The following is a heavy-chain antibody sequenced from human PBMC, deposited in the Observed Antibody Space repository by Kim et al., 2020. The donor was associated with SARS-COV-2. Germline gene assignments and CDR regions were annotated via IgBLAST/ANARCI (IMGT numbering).Heavy chain of an antibody. D-gene: IGHD6-13*01. J-gene: IGHJ5*02. CDR3: ARGGSSSWKGGDWFDP. Sequence: ASAKVSCKPSGYTFTGYYIHWVRQAPGQGLEWMGRMNPNSGDTNSAQKFQGRVTMTRDTSTSTAYMELSRLRSDDTAVYYCARGGSSSWKGGDWFDPWGQGTLVTVSS. CDR2: MNPNSGDT. V-gene: IGHV1-2*06. CDR1: GYTFTGYY.